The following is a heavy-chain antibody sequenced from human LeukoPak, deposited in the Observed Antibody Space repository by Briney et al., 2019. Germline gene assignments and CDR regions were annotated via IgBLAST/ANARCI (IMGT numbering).Heavy chain of an antibody. J-gene: IGHJ4*02. Sequence: GGSLRLSCAASGFTFTSYGMHWVRQAPGKGLEWVADIWYDGSKKYYADSVKGRFTISRDTSKNTLYPEMNSLRVEDTAVYYCARNTGGSYSFDYWGQGTLVTVSS. CDR2: IWYDGSKK. CDR3: ARNTGGSYSFDY. V-gene: IGHV3-33*01. D-gene: IGHD3-16*01. CDR1: GFTFTSYG.